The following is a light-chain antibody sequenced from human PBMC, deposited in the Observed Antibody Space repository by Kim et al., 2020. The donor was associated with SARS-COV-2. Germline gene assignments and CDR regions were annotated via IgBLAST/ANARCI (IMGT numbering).Light chain of an antibody. J-gene: IGKJ1*01. Sequence: PGERATLACRASQSVSSDLAWYQQKPGQAPRLLIYGASTRATGIPARFTGSGSGTEFTLTISSLQSEDFAVYYCQQYNNWPPWTFGQGTKVDIK. CDR1: QSVSSD. CDR2: GAS. V-gene: IGKV3-15*01. CDR3: QQYNNWPPWT.